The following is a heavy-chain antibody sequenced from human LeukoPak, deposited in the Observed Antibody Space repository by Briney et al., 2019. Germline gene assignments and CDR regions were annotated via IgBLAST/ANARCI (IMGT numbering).Heavy chain of an antibody. CDR1: GGSISSGGYY. D-gene: IGHD6-13*01. Sequence: PSQTLSLTCTVSGGSISSGGYYWSWIRQPPGKGLEWIGYIYHSGSTYYNPSLKSRVTISVDRSKNQFSLKLSSVTAADTAVYYCARNIAAAGPPHSDYWGQGTLVTVSS. CDR2: IYHSGST. J-gene: IGHJ4*02. V-gene: IGHV4-30-2*01. CDR3: ARNIAAAGPPHSDY.